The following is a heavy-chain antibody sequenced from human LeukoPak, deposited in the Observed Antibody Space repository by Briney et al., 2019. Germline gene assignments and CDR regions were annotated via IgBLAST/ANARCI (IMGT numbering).Heavy chain of an antibody. CDR2: IYYSGST. J-gene: IGHJ4*02. D-gene: IGHD2-8*01. CDR1: GGSISSYY. Sequence: SETLSLTCTVSGGSISSYYWSWIRQPPGKGLEWIGYIYYSGSTNYNPSLKSRVTISVDTSKNQFSLKLSSVTAADTAVYYCARDTLWFDCTNGVCGPYYFDYWGQGTLVTVSS. CDR3: ARDTLWFDCTNGVCGPYYFDY. V-gene: IGHV4-59*12.